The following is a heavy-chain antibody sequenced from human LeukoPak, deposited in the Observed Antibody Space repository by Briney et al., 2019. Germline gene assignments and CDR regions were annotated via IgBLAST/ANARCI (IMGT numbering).Heavy chain of an antibody. J-gene: IGHJ4*02. CDR3: AKVPRDSDCY. CDR1: GGTFSAYW. CDR2: INEDGSVK. V-gene: IGHV3-7*01. D-gene: IGHD2-21*02. Sequence: TGGSLRLSCAVSGGTFSAYWMAWVRQFPGKGLEWVAEINEDGSVKYYVDSMKGRFTISRDNAKNSLYLQMNSLGAEDTAVYYCAKVPRDSDCYWGQGTLVTVSS.